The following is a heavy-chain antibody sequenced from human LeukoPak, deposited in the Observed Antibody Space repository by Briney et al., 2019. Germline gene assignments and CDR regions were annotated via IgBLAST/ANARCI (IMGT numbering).Heavy chain of an antibody. CDR1: GCSISSGSYY. V-gene: IGHV4-61*02. Sequence: SQTLSLTCTASGCSISSGSYYWSWIPQPAGKGLEWIGRIYPSGSTNYNPSLNSRVTISVDTSKNQFSLKLSSVTAADTAVYYCARAPIVATPDYWGQGTLVTVSS. J-gene: IGHJ4*02. D-gene: IGHD5-12*01. CDR2: IYPSGST. CDR3: ARAPIVATPDY.